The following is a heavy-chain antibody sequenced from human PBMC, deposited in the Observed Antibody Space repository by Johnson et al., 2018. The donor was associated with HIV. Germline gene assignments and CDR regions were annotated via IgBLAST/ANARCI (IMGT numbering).Heavy chain of an antibody. CDR1: GFTFDDYA. D-gene: IGHD3-16*01. J-gene: IGHJ3*01. Sequence: VQLVESGGGLVQPGRSLRLSCAASGFTFDDYAMHWVRQAPGKGLEWVANIKHDGSEKYYVDSVKGRFTNARDNAKNSLYLHMNSLRAEDAAVYYCARVGGAGDEAFDVWGQGTMVTVSS. CDR3: ARVGGAGDEAFDV. V-gene: IGHV3-7*01. CDR2: IKHDGSEK.